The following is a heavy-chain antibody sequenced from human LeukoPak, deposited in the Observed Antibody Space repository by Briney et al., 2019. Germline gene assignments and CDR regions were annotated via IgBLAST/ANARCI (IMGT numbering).Heavy chain of an antibody. J-gene: IGHJ5*02. D-gene: IGHD4-11*01. V-gene: IGHV1-18*01. Sequence: GASVQVSCKASGYMFTSYGISWVRQAPGQGLEWMGWMSDYKGKTNYAQKLQGRVTMTTDTSTSTAYMELRSLRSDDTAVYYFAIVNDYSNYPNWFDPWGQGTLVTSSS. CDR2: MSDYKGKT. CDR1: GYMFTSYG. CDR3: AIVNDYSNYPNWFDP.